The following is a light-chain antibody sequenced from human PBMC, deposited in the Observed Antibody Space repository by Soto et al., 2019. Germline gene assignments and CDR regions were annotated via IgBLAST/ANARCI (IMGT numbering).Light chain of an antibody. Sequence: EIVLTRSPATLSASPGERATLSCRASQSVSTNLAWYQQEPGQAPRLLIHSASSRATGIPARFSGSGSGTEFTLTISSLQSEDFAVYFCQQYNIWPSFSFGGGTKVEIK. CDR1: QSVSTN. CDR3: QQYNIWPSFS. J-gene: IGKJ4*01. CDR2: SAS. V-gene: IGKV3-15*01.